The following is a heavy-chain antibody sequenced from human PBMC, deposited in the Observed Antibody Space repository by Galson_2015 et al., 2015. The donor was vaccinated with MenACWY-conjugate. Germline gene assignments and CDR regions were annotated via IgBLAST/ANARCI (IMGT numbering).Heavy chain of an antibody. CDR2: IGGSGTT. J-gene: IGHJ5*02. CDR3: AKANSGGICTSGWACWFYP. V-gene: IGHV3-23*01. CDR1: GFTFTNYA. D-gene: IGHD2-15*01. Sequence: SLRLSCAASGFTFTNYAMNWVRQAPGKGLEWVSSIGGSGTTYYADSVKGRFTISRDNSKNMVYLQMNSLRAEDTAIYYCAKANSGGICTSGWACWFYPWDQGSLVIVSS.